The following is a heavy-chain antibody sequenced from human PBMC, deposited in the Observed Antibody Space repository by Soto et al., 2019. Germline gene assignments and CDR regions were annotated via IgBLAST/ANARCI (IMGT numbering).Heavy chain of an antibody. V-gene: IGHV4-59*01. D-gene: IGHD1-7*01. J-gene: IGHJ6*02. Sequence: QVQLQESGPGLVKPSETLSLTCTVSGGSISSYYWSWIRQPPGKGLEWIGYIYYSGSTNYNPALKSRVAISVDTSKNQFSRKRSSVTAADTAVYYCAREGLTGTIGLYYYYGMDVWGQGTTVTVSS. CDR3: AREGLTGTIGLYYYYGMDV. CDR1: GGSISSYY. CDR2: IYYSGST.